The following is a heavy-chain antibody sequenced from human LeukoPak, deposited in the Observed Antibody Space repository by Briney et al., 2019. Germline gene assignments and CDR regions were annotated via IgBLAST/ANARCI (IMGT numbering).Heavy chain of an antibody. CDR2: FYSGGSA. D-gene: IGHD3-3*01. CDR3: ARDPTFWSGYYGTYYYYGMDV. J-gene: IGHJ6*02. V-gene: IGHV3-53*01. CDR1: GFTVAANY. Sequence: PGGSLRLSCSVSGFTVAANYMTWVRQAPGKGLEWVSVFYSGGSAYYADSVKGRFTISRDNAKNSLYLQMNSLRAEDTAVYYCARDPTFWSGYYGTYYYYGMDVWGQGTTVTVSS.